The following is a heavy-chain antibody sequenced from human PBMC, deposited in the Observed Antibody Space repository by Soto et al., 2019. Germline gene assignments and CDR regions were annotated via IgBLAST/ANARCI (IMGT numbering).Heavy chain of an antibody. V-gene: IGHV5-51*01. D-gene: IGHD3-10*01. CDR1: GYSFTSYW. CDR2: IYPGDSDT. Sequence: PGESLKISCKGSGYSFTSYWIGWVRQMPGKGLEWMGIIYPGDSDTRYSPSFQGQVTISADKSISTAYLQWSSLKASDTAMYYCARHLSSVIMVRGVIIRLNWFDPWGQGTLVTVSS. J-gene: IGHJ5*02. CDR3: ARHLSSVIMVRGVIIRLNWFDP.